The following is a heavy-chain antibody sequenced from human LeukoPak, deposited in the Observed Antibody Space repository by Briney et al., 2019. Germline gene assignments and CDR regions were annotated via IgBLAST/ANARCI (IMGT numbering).Heavy chain of an antibody. CDR1: GGTFSSYA. CDR3: ARDPSLRGNAFDI. Sequence: SVKVSCKASGGTFSSYAIRWVRQAPGQGLEWMGRIIPIFGTANYAQKFQGRVTITTDESTSTAYMELSSLRSEDTAVYYCARDPSLRGNAFDIWGQGTMVTVSS. CDR2: IIPIFGTA. V-gene: IGHV1-69*05. J-gene: IGHJ3*02. D-gene: IGHD3-10*01.